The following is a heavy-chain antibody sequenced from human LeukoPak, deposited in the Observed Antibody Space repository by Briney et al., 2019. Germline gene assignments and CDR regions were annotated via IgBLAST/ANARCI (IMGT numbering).Heavy chain of an antibody. V-gene: IGHV3-23*01. J-gene: IGHJ4*02. CDR1: GFTFSSYA. CDR2: ISGSGGGT. CDR3: AKGRSAYDFDY. Sequence: GGSLRLSWAASGFTFSSYAMSWVRQAPGKGLEWVSAISGSGGGTYYADSVKGRFTISRDNSKNTLYMQMSSLRAEDTAVYYCAKGRSAYDFDYWGQGTLVTVSS. D-gene: IGHD5-12*01.